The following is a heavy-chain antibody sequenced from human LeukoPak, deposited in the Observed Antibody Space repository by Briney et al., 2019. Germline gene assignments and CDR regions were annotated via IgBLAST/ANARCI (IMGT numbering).Heavy chain of an antibody. D-gene: IGHD3-22*01. V-gene: IGHV1-69*13. CDR2: IIPIFGTA. CDR3: ARVEHYHDSSGYADY. CDR1: GGTFSSYA. Sequence: SVKVSCKASGGTFSSYAISWVRQAPGQGLEWMGGIIPIFGTANYAQKFQGRVTITADESTSTAYMELSSLRSEDTAVYYCARVEHYHDSSGYADYWGQGTLVTVSS. J-gene: IGHJ4*02.